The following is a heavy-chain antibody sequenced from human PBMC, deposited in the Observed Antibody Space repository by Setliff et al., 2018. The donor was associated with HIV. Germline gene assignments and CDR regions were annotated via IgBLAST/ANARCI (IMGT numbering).Heavy chain of an antibody. Sequence: PGGSLRLSCAASGSSFSGDSMHWVRQAPGKGLEWVALIWTDGSLKTYADSVKGRFSISRDNAKTSLYLQMNSLRTEDTAVYYCARDSRYFEMDWWFDPWGQGTLVTVSS. CDR1: GSSFSGDS. D-gene: IGHD3-9*01. CDR3: ARDSRYFEMDWWFDP. CDR2: IWTDGSLK. V-gene: IGHV3-33*01. J-gene: IGHJ5*02.